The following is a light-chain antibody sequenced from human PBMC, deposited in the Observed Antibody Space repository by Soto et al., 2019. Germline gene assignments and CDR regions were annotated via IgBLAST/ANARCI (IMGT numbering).Light chain of an antibody. CDR1: SSDVGSYNL. CDR3: CSYAGSSTLV. J-gene: IGLJ1*01. V-gene: IGLV2-23*02. CDR2: EVS. Sequence: ARTRAASGKSADLESSRIINNRTSSDVGSYNLVSWYQQHPGKAPKLMIYEVSKRPSGVSNRFSGSKSGNTASLTISGLQAEDEADYYCCSYAGSSTLVFGTGTKVTVL.